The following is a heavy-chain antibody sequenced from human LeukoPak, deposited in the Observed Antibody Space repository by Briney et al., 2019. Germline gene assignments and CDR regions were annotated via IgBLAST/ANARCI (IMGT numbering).Heavy chain of an antibody. CDR3: ARGGSTGAFDI. V-gene: IGHV4-61*05. D-gene: IGHD1-26*01. CDR2: IYYSGST. Sequence: SETLSLTCTVSGGSISSSTYYWSWIRQPPGKGLEWIGYIYYSGSTNYNPSLKSRVTISVDTSKNQFSLKLSSVTAADTAVYYCARGGSTGAFDIWGQGTMVTVSS. J-gene: IGHJ3*02. CDR1: GGSISSSTYY.